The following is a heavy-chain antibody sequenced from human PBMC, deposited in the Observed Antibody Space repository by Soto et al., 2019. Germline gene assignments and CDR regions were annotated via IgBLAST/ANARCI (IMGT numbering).Heavy chain of an antibody. J-gene: IGHJ6*02. CDR2: ISSSSSTI. CDR1: GFTFSSYS. Sequence: PGGSLRLSCAASGFTFSSYSMNWVRQAPGKGLEWVSYISSSSSTINYAESVKGRFTISRDNAKNSLYLQMTSLRAEDTAVYYCASKRLYFYGLDVWGQGTTVTVSS. CDR3: ASKRLYFYGLDV. V-gene: IGHV3-48*01.